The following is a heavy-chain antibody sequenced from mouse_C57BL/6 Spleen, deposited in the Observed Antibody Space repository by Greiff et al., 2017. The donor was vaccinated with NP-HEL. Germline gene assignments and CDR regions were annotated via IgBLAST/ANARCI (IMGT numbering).Heavy chain of an antibody. J-gene: IGHJ2*01. D-gene: IGHD1-1*01. V-gene: IGHV1-50*01. Sequence: QVQLQQPGAELVKPGASVKLSCKASGYTFTSYWMQWVKQRPGPGLEWIGEIDPSDSYTNYNQKFKGQATLTVDTSSSTAYMQLSSLTSEDSAVYYCARRNYLYYFDDWGQGTTLTVSS. CDR1: GYTFTSYW. CDR2: IDPSDSYT. CDR3: ARRNYLYYFDD.